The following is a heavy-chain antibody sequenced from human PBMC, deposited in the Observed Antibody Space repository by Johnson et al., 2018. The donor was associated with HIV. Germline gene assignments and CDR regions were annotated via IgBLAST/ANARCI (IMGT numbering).Heavy chain of an antibody. CDR2: IKSETDGGTT. J-gene: IGHJ3*02. CDR1: GITFNNAW. CDR3: AKHYYDSSDYPLPVNI. D-gene: IGHD3-22*01. V-gene: IGHV3-15*01. Sequence: MLLVESGGGVVQPGRSLRLSCAASGITFNNAWMSWVRQAPGKGLEWVGRIKSETDGGTTDYAAPVKDRFTISRDDSKNKLYLQMNSLRAEDTAVYYCAKHYYDSSDYPLPVNIWGQGTMVTVAS.